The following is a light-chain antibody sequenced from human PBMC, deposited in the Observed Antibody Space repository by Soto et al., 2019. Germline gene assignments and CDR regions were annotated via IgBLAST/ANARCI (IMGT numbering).Light chain of an antibody. CDR3: SSYSNTSTLYV. CDR2: DVN. V-gene: IGLV2-14*01. Sequence: SVLTQPASLSGFPGQSITISCTGTSKEVGGYNYVSWYQKHPGKAPKLKIYDVNKRPSGVSNRFSGSKSGNTASLTISGIQAEDEADYYCSSYSNTSTLYVFGTGTKVTVL. J-gene: IGLJ1*01. CDR1: SKEVGGYNY.